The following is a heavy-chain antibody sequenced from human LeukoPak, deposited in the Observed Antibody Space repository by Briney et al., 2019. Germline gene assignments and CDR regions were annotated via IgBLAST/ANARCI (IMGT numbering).Heavy chain of an antibody. V-gene: IGHV3-23*01. Sequence: GGSLRLSCAASRFTFDNYAMGWVRQAPGKGLEWVSGISASGGATYYADSVKGRFTISRDNSKNTLYLQMNSLRAEDTAVYYCAKTPPTMVVAGITYFDYWGQGTLVAVSS. CDR3: AKTPPTMVVAGITYFDY. CDR1: RFTFDNYA. D-gene: IGHD3-22*01. J-gene: IGHJ4*02. CDR2: ISASGGAT.